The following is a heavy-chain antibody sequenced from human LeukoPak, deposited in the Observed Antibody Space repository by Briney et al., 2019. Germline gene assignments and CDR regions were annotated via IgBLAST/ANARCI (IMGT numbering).Heavy chain of an antibody. V-gene: IGHV3-7*01. Sequence: GGSLRLSCAASGFTFSSYWMSWVRQAPGKGLEWVANIKQDGSEKYYVDSVKGRFTISRDNAKNSLYLQMNSLRAEDTAVYYCARSSRRRYSSSWYEDAFDIWGQGTMVTVSS. CDR1: GFTFSSYW. CDR2: IKQDGSEK. J-gene: IGHJ3*02. CDR3: ARSSRRRYSSSWYEDAFDI. D-gene: IGHD6-13*01.